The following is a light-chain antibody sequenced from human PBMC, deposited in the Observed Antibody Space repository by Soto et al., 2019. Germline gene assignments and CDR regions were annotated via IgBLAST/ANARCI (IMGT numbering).Light chain of an antibody. CDR2: AAS. Sequence: DIQMTQSPSSLSASVGDRVTITCRASQGISNYLGWYQQKPGKVPMLLIYAASTLQSAVPSRFSGSGSGTDFTLTISSLQPEDLETYYCRKYNSAHTWTFGQGTKVDIK. CDR1: QGISNY. CDR3: RKYNSAHTWT. J-gene: IGKJ1*01. V-gene: IGKV1-27*01.